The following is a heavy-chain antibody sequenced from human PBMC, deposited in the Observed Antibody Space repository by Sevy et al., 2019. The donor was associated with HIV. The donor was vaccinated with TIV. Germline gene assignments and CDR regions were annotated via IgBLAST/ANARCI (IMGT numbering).Heavy chain of an antibody. CDR3: AKGIGYSNGWYSWFDS. D-gene: IGHD6-19*01. CDR2: SSWNSGSI. CDR1: GFTFDDYA. Sequence: GGSLRLSCVASGFTFDDYAMHWVRQAPGKGPEWVSGSSWNSGSIGYAESVKGRFTISRDNAKNSLYLQMHSLRVEDTALYYCAKGIGYSNGWYSWFDSWGQGTLVTVSS. V-gene: IGHV3-9*01. J-gene: IGHJ5*01.